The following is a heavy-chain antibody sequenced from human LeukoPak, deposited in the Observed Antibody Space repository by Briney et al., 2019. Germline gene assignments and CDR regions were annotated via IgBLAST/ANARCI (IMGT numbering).Heavy chain of an antibody. CDR2: IKSKSDGGTT. Sequence: GGSLRLSCAASGFIFSSYAMHWVRQAPGKGLEWIGRIKSKSDGGTTDHAAPVKGRFTISRDDSKNTLYLQMNSLKTEDTAVYYCTTAFIYYDNSAHDYWGQGTLVTVSS. CDR3: TTAFIYYDNSAHDY. J-gene: IGHJ4*02. V-gene: IGHV3-15*01. CDR1: GFIFSSYA. D-gene: IGHD3-22*01.